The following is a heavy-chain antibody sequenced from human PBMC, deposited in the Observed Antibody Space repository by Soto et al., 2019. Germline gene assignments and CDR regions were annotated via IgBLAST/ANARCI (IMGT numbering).Heavy chain of an antibody. V-gene: IGHV3-74*01. J-gene: IGHJ6*03. CDR1: GFTFSSYW. CDR2: INGDGSST. D-gene: IGHD3-9*01. CDR3: ARVAPRIYDILPRLYMDV. Sequence: GGSLRLSCAASGFTFSSYWMHWVRQAPGKGLVWVSRINGDGSSTSYADSVKGRFTISRDNAKNALYLQMNSLRAEDTAVYYCARVAPRIYDILPRLYMDVWGKGTTVTVSS.